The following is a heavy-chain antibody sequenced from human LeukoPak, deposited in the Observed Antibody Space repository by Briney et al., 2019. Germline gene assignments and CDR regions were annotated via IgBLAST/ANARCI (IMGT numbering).Heavy chain of an antibody. V-gene: IGHV1-2*02. Sequence: GAAVKLSCKASGYTFTFSDYYMHWVRQAPGQGLEWVGVINPDRGNTDTIHMFGGRITMTSDTSINTVYLGLSRLSSDDTAIYYCARENFSNYLKNVGYYWGQGTLVTVSS. CDR3: ARENFSNYLKNVGYY. CDR1: GYTFTFSDYY. J-gene: IGHJ4*02. CDR2: INPDRGNT. D-gene: IGHD4-11*01.